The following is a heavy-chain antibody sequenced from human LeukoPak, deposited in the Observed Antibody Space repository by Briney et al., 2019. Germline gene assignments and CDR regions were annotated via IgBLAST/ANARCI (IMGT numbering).Heavy chain of an antibody. CDR2: ISGSGGST. CDR1: GFTFSSYA. Sequence: RGSLRLSCAASGFTFSSYAMSWVRQAPGKGLEWVSAISGSGGSTYYADSVKGRFTIPRDNSKNTLYLQMNSLRAEDTAVYYCAKTEDGYNFDYWGQGTLVTVSS. D-gene: IGHD5-24*01. J-gene: IGHJ4*02. V-gene: IGHV3-23*01. CDR3: AKTEDGYNFDY.